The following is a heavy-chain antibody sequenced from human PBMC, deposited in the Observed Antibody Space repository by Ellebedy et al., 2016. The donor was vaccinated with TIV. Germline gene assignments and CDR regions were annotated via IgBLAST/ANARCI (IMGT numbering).Heavy chain of an antibody. D-gene: IGHD2-21*02. CDR3: ARLAYCGGDCYSGGDLDY. CDR1: GYSFTSYW. V-gene: IGHV5-51*01. CDR2: IYPGDSDT. J-gene: IGHJ4*02. Sequence: GGSLRLSXKGSGYSFTSYWIGWVRQMPGKGLEWMGIIYPGDSDTRYSPSFQGQVTISADKSISTAYLQWSSLKASDTAMYYCARLAYCGGDCYSGGDLDYWGQGTLVTVSS.